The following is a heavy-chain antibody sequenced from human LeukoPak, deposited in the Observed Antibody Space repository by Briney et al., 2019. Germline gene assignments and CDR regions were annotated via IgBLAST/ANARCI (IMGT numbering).Heavy chain of an antibody. CDR3: ASYATAMVRAFDI. CDR1: GFTFSSYS. J-gene: IGHJ3*02. V-gene: IGHV3-21*01. CDR2: ISSSSSYI. Sequence: TGGSLRLPCAASGFTFSSYSMNWVRQAPGKGLEWVSSISSSSSYIYYADSVKVRFTISRDNAKNSLYLQMNSLRAEDTAVYYCASYATAMVRAFDIWGQGTMVTVSS. D-gene: IGHD5-18*01.